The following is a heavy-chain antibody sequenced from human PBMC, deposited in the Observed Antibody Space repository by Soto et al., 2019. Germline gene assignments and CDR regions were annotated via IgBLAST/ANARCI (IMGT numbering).Heavy chain of an antibody. D-gene: IGHD3-3*01. CDR3: ARPVYHFWNGYQSSVYYGLDV. J-gene: IGHJ6*02. V-gene: IGHV3-33*01. Sequence: QVQLVESGGGVVQPGISLRLSCQASGFSFNDYGMHWVRQAPGKGLEWVAVISYDGSSGYYADSMKGRFTISRDNSKNTLYLQIKSLTVEDTAIYYCARPVYHFWNGYQSSVYYGLDVWGRGTTVTVSS. CDR1: GFSFNDYG. CDR2: ISYDGSSG.